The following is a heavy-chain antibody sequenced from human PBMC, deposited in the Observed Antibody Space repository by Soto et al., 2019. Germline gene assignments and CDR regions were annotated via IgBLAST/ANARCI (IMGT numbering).Heavy chain of an antibody. Sequence: GGSLRLSCAASGFTFSSYAMHWVRQAPGKGLEWVAVISYDGSNKYYADSVKGRFTISRDNSKNTLYLQMNSLRAEDTAVYYCARDIGGDYYYYGMDVWGQGTTVTVSS. D-gene: IGHD1-26*01. CDR2: ISYDGSNK. V-gene: IGHV3-30-3*01. J-gene: IGHJ6*02. CDR1: GFTFSSYA. CDR3: ARDIGGDYYYYGMDV.